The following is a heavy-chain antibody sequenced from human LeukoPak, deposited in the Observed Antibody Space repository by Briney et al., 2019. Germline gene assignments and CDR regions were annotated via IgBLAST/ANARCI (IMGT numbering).Heavy chain of an antibody. J-gene: IGHJ4*02. Sequence: NPGGSLRLSCAASGFTFSSYSMNWVRQAPGKGLEWVSFISSSTTYIHYADSVTGRFTISRDNAKNSLYLQMNSLRAEDTAVYYCARVPNYCSSASCYVDYWGQGTLVTVSS. CDR1: GFTFSSYS. CDR3: ARVPNYCSSASCYVDY. CDR2: ISSSTTYI. D-gene: IGHD2-2*01. V-gene: IGHV3-21*01.